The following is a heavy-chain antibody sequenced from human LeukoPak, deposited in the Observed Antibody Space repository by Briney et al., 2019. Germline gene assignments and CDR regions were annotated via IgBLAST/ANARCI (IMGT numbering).Heavy chain of an antibody. CDR2: ISSSGSTI. J-gene: IGHJ6*02. D-gene: IGHD2-2*01. CDR1: GFTFSSYE. Sequence: PGGSLRLSCAASGFTFSSYEMNWVRQAPGKGLEWVSYISSSGSTIYYADSVKGRFTISRDNAKNSLYLQMNSLRAEDTAVYYCARVCSSTSCSWDYYYGMDVWGQGTTVTVSS. CDR3: ARVCSSTSCSWDYYYGMDV. V-gene: IGHV3-48*03.